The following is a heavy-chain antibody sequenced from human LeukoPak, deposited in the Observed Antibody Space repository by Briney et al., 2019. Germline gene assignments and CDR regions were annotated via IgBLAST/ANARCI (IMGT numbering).Heavy chain of an antibody. CDR3: AKWWELPPYYFDY. CDR2: ISGSGGST. Sequence: GGSLTLSCAASGFTLNLYDVSGVRHSAGEALEWLSAISGSGGSTYYADSVKGRFTISRDNSKNTLYLQMNSLRAEDTAVYYCAKWWELPPYYFDYWGQGTLVTVSS. CDR1: GFTLNLYD. V-gene: IGHV3-23*01. J-gene: IGHJ4*02. D-gene: IGHD1-26*01.